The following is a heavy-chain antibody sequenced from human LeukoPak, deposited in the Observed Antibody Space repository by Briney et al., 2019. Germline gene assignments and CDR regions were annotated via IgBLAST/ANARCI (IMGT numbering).Heavy chain of an antibody. D-gene: IGHD2-15*01. Sequence: SETLSLTCTVSGYSISSGYYWGWIRQPPGKGLEWIGSIYHSGSTYYNPSLKSRVTISVDTSKSQFSLKLSSVTAADTAVYYCARGLLDFYYYYNMDVWGKGTTVTVSS. J-gene: IGHJ6*03. CDR1: GYSISSGYY. CDR3: ARGLLDFYYYYNMDV. CDR2: IYHSGST. V-gene: IGHV4-38-2*02.